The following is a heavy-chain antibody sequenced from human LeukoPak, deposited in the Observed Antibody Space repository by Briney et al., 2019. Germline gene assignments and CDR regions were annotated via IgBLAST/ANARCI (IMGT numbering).Heavy chain of an antibody. J-gene: IGHJ3*02. CDR3: ARPGVGSGRYGAFDT. CDR1: GGSISSYY. Sequence: SETLSLTCTVSGGSISSYYWSWIRQPPEKGLEWIGYIYYSGSTNYNPSLESRVTMSVDTSKNQFSLKLRSVTAADTAVYYCARPGVGSGRYGAFDTWGQGTMVTVSS. CDR2: IYYSGST. D-gene: IGHD5-18*01. V-gene: IGHV4-59*08.